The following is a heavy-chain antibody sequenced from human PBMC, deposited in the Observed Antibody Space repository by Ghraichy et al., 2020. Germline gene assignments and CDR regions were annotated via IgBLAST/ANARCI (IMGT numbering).Heavy chain of an antibody. CDR2: IVPILSVT. J-gene: IGHJ6*02. CDR1: GDTFSTYA. CDR3: ARDRQLADYFYYYAMDV. V-gene: IGHV1-69*04. D-gene: IGHD1-1*01. Sequence: SVKVSCKAYGDTFSTYAFNWVRQAPGQGLEWLGRIVPILSVTNYAQTFQGRVTISADQSTSTAYLELSSLRSEDTAVYYCARDRQLADYFYYYAMDVWGQGTTVTVAS.